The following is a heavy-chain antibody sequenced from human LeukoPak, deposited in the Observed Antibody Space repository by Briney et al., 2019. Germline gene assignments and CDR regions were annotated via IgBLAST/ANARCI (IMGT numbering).Heavy chain of an antibody. V-gene: IGHV4-30-2*01. CDR3: AREAYSGSHNWFDP. Sequence: RTSETLSLTCTVSGGSISSGGYSWSWIRQTQGKGLEWIGSVYHSGSTDYNSSLKSRITMSVDKSKNRFSLKLSSVTAADTAVYYCAREAYSGSHNWFDPWGQGTRVIVSS. D-gene: IGHD1-26*01. J-gene: IGHJ5*02. CDR2: VYHSGST. CDR1: GGSISSGGYS.